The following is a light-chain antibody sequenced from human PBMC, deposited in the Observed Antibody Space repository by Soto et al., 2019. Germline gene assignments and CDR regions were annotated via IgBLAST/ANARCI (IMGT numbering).Light chain of an antibody. J-gene: IGKJ1*01. CDR1: QSIRIY. Sequence: DIQMTKSPSSLSASVGDRVTISCRASQSIRIYVSWYQQKPGTAPKLLIRAASTLQSGVPSRFSGSGSGTDFTLTISSLQIEDFATYFCQQTDSTPQTFGQGTNVEI. CDR2: AAS. V-gene: IGKV1-39*01. CDR3: QQTDSTPQT.